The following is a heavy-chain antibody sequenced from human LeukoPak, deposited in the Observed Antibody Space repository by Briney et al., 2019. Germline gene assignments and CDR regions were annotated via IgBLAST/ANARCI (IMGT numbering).Heavy chain of an antibody. J-gene: IGHJ4*02. CDR2: ISSSSSYI. V-gene: IGHV3-21*01. CDR1: GFTFSSYS. CDR3: ARVYSGSYYYSDY. Sequence: GGSLRLSCAASGFTFSSYSMNWVHQAPGKGLEWVSSISSSSSYIYYADSVKGRFTISRDNAKNSLYLQMNSLRAEDTAVYYCARVYSGSYYYSDYWGQGTLVTVSS. D-gene: IGHD1-26*01.